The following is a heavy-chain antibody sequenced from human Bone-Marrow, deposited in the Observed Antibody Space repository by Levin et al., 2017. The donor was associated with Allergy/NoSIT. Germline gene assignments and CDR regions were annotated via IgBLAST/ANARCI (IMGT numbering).Heavy chain of an antibody. Sequence: AASVKVSCKASGYPFINYGFSWVRQAPGQGLEWMGWINPYDGDTHYPQHLQGRVTMTTDPSTSTAYMELRSLRPDDTAVYYCARNFWHYYDSSGYLFQFWGQGTLVTVSS. CDR1: GYPFINYG. D-gene: IGHD3-22*01. V-gene: IGHV1-18*01. J-gene: IGHJ4*02. CDR3: ARNFWHYYDSSGYLFQF. CDR2: INPYDGDT.